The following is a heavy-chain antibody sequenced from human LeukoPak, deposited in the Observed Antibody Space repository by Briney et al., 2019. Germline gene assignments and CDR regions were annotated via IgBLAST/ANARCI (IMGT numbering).Heavy chain of an antibody. D-gene: IGHD2-8*02. Sequence: AGGSLRLSCAASGFTFYTYGMNWIRQAPGMGLEWVSTISGSGSNTYYADSVKGRFTIFRDNSRNILYLQMNSLRAEDTAVYYCAKAITALVLTTWDSWGQGTLVTVSP. J-gene: IGHJ4*02. CDR1: GFTFYTYG. CDR2: ISGSGSNT. V-gene: IGHV3-23*01. CDR3: AKAITALVLTTWDS.